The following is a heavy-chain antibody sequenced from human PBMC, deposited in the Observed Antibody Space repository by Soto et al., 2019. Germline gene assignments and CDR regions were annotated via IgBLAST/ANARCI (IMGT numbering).Heavy chain of an antibody. J-gene: IGHJ5*02. CDR2: IYYSGST. D-gene: IGHD3-9*01. V-gene: IGHV4-59*01. Sequence: PSETLSLTCTVSGGSISSYYWSWIRQPPGKGLEWIGYIYYSGSTNYNPSLKSRVTISVDTSKNQFSLKLSSVTAADTAVYYCARERTGYYRWLDPWGQGTLVTVSS. CDR1: GGSISSYY. CDR3: ARERTGYYRWLDP.